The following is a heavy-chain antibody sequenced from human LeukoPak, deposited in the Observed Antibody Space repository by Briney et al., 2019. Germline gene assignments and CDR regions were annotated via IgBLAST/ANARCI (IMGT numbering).Heavy chain of an antibody. V-gene: IGHV3-33*01. CDR3: ARGLNYYDSSGPFDY. CDR1: GFTFSSYG. J-gene: IGHJ4*02. Sequence: GGSLRLSCAASGFTFSSYGMHWVRQAPGKGLEWVAVIWYDGSNKYYADSVKGRFTISRDNSKNTLYLQMNSLRAEDTAVYYCARGLNYYDSSGPFDYWGQGTLVTVSS. D-gene: IGHD3-22*01. CDR2: IWYDGSNK.